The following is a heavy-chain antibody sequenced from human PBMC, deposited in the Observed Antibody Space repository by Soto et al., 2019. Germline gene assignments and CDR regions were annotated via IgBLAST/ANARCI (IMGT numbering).Heavy chain of an antibody. CDR2: IYYSGST. D-gene: IGHD2-15*01. Sequence: SETLSLTCTVSGGSISSYYWSWIRQPPGKGLECIGCIYYSGSTSYNPSLESRVTISGDTSGNQFSLKLTSATAADTAVYYCAGARTDGEGFGYYYGMDVWGRGTTVTVSS. V-gene: IGHV4-59*08. CDR3: AGARTDGEGFGYYYGMDV. CDR1: GGSISSYY. J-gene: IGHJ6*02.